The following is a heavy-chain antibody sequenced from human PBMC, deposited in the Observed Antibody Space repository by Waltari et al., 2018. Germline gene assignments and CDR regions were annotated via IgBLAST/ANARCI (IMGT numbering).Heavy chain of an antibody. J-gene: IGHJ4*02. CDR2: ISGPALTT. D-gene: IGHD6-13*01. V-gene: IGHV3-23*01. CDR1: GFPFVASA. Sequence: EVQLLESGGGLVQSGGSLRLSFSAFGFPFVASAMTWCRQAPGKGLEWVSSISGPALTTFYADSVKGRFSISRDNSKKTLYLQINGLTADDTAVYYCAKVAGIAAAEFHFDFWGRGTLVTVSS. CDR3: AKVAGIAAAEFHFDF.